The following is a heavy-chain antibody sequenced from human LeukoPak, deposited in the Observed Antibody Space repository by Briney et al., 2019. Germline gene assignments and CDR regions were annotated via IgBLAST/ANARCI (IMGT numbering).Heavy chain of an antibody. Sequence: GGSLRLSCAASGFTFSDYWMSWVRQAPGKGLEWVASIKQDGSQKYYVDSVKGRFTISRDNAKNSLFLQMNSLRVEGTAVYYCARDPEKRGLLPSFDYWGQGTLVTVSS. D-gene: IGHD2/OR15-2a*01. V-gene: IGHV3-7*01. CDR1: GFTFSDYW. CDR3: ARDPEKRGLLPSFDY. J-gene: IGHJ4*02. CDR2: IKQDGSQK.